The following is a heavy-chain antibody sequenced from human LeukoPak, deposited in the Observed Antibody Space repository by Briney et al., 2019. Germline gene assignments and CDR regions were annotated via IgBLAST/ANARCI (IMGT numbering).Heavy chain of an antibody. CDR3: AREVGSGNSDRYFDY. V-gene: IGHV3-74*01. CDR1: GFTFSNYW. CDR2: INSDGSST. J-gene: IGHJ4*02. Sequence: GGSLRLSCIASGFTFSNYWMHWVRQAPGKGLVWVSRINSDGSSTSYADSVRGRFTISRDNAKNTLYLQMNSLRAEDTAVYYCAREVGSGNSDRYFDYWGQGTLVTVSS. D-gene: IGHD3-10*01.